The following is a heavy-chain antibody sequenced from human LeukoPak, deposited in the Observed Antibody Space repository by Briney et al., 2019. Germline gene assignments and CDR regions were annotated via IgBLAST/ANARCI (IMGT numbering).Heavy chain of an antibody. V-gene: IGHV1-69*01. CDR1: GGTFSSYA. Sequence: GSSVKVSCKASGGTFSSYAISWVRQAPGQGLEWMGGIIPIFGTANYAQKFQGRVTITADESTSTAYMELSSLRSEDTAVYYCARGRAYCGGDCYPAYYYYMDVWGKGTTVTISS. J-gene: IGHJ6*03. CDR3: ARGRAYCGGDCYPAYYYYMDV. D-gene: IGHD2-21*02. CDR2: IIPIFGTA.